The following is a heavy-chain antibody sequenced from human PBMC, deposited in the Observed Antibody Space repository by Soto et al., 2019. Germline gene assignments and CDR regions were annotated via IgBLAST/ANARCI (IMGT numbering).Heavy chain of an antibody. CDR1: GFTFSNYW. CDR2: INSDGSSS. D-gene: IGHD4-17*01. J-gene: IGHJ4*02. CDR3: AKMTTQRFDY. Sequence: GGSLRLSCAASGFTFSNYWMHWVRQGPGKGLVWVSRINSDGSSSTYADSVKGRFTISGDKSKNTLYLQMNSLRAEDTDVYYCAKMTTQRFDYWGQGTLVTVSS. V-gene: IGHV3-74*01.